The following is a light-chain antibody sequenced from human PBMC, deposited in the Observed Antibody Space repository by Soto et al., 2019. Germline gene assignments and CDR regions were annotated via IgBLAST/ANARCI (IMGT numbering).Light chain of an antibody. Sequence: DIQMTQSPSSVSASVGDRVTITCRASQGISRWLAWYQQKPGKAPKLLIYAASSLKSGVPSRFSGSGSGTDFTLTISSLQPEDFATYYCQQANSFPRTFGQGTRLEIK. CDR2: AAS. J-gene: IGKJ5*01. V-gene: IGKV1-12*01. CDR1: QGISRW. CDR3: QQANSFPRT.